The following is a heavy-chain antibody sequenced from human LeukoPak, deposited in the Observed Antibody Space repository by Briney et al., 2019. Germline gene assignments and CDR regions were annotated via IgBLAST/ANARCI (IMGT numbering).Heavy chain of an antibody. CDR2: ISISSTYI. J-gene: IGHJ3*02. V-gene: IGHV3-21*01. CDR3: ARDVDYGSGSYAFDI. Sequence: PGGSLRLSCAASGFTFSNYGMHWVRQAPGKGLEWVSSISISSTYIYYADSMKGRFTISRDNAKNSLYLQMNSLRAEDTAVYYCARDVDYGSGSYAFDIWGQGTMVTVSS. D-gene: IGHD3-10*01. CDR1: GFTFSNYG.